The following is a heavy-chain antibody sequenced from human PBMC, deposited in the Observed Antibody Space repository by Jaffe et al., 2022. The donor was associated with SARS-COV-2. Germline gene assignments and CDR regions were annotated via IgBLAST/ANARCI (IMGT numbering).Heavy chain of an antibody. V-gene: IGHV3-33*06. CDR2: IWYDGSNK. J-gene: IGHJ4*02. Sequence: QVQLVESGGGVVQPGRSLRLSCTASGFNFNNFGMHWVRQAPGKGLEWVAVIWYDGSNKYYADSVKGRFTISRDNSENTLYLQMNSLRAEDTAVYYCTKEVAGDRSGFDYWGQGTLVTVSS. CDR1: GFNFNNFG. CDR3: TKEVAGDRSGFDY. D-gene: IGHD6-19*01.